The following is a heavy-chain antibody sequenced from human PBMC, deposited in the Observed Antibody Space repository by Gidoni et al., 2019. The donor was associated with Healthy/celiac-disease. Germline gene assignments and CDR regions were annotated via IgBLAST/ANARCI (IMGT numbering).Heavy chain of an antibody. D-gene: IGHD3-22*01. CDR2: ISYDGSNK. Sequence: QVQLVESGGGVVQPGRSLRLSCAASGFTFSSYAMHWVRQAPGKGLEWVAFISYDGSNKYYADSVKGRFTISRDNSKNTLYLQMNSLRAEDTAVYYCARDDSSGYPYYYYGMDVWGQGTTVTVSS. J-gene: IGHJ6*02. CDR1: GFTFSSYA. V-gene: IGHV3-30*04. CDR3: ARDDSSGYPYYYYGMDV.